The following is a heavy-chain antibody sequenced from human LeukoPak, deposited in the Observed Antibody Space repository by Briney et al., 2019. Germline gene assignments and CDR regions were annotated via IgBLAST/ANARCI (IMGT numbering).Heavy chain of an antibody. Sequence: GGSLRLSCAASGITFSSYAMSWVRQAPGKGLEWVSGISGSGSSAYYADSVRGQFTISRDNSKNTLYLQMNSLRAEDTAIYYCAKDLNDYSPYYFDYWGQGTLVTVSS. J-gene: IGHJ4*02. CDR2: ISGSGSSA. CDR3: AKDLNDYSPYYFDY. CDR1: GITFSSYA. D-gene: IGHD4-11*01. V-gene: IGHV3-23*01.